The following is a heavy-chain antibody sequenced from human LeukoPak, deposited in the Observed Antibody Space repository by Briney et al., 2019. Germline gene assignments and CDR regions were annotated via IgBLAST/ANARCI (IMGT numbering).Heavy chain of an antibody. Sequence: GGSLRLSCAASGFTFSDYYMSWIHQAPGKGLEWVSYISSSGSTIYYADSVKGRFTISRDNAKNSLYLQMNSLRAEDTAVYYCATRKWELRGFDYWGQGTLVTVSS. CDR3: ATRKWELRGFDY. CDR1: GFTFSDYY. V-gene: IGHV3-11*01. D-gene: IGHD1-26*01. J-gene: IGHJ4*02. CDR2: ISSSGSTI.